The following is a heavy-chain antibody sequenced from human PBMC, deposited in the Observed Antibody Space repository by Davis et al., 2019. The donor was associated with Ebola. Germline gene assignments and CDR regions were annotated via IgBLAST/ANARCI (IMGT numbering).Heavy chain of an antibody. Sequence: SETLSLTCTVSGGSIISSSYYWGWIRQPPGKGLEWIGSIYYSGSTYYNPSLKSRVTISVDTSKNQFSLKLSSVTAADTAVYYCARLITMVREPNWYFDLWGRGTLTTVSS. D-gene: IGHD3-10*01. J-gene: IGHJ2*01. CDR2: IYYSGST. CDR3: ARLITMVREPNWYFDL. CDR1: GGSIISSSYY. V-gene: IGHV4-39*01.